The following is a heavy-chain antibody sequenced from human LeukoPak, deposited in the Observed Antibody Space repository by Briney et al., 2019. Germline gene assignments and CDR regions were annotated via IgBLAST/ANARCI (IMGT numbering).Heavy chain of an antibody. D-gene: IGHD4-17*01. J-gene: IGHJ6*03. CDR3: ARAPGEFDYGDYLDSYYYYMDV. V-gene: IGHV1-2*02. CDR1: GYTFTGYY. CDR2: INPNSGGT. Sequence: ASVKVSCKASGYTFTGYYMHWVRQAPGQGLEWMGWINPNSGGTNYAQKFQGRVTMTRDTSISTAYMELSRLRSDDTAVYYCARAPGEFDYGDYLDSYYYYMDVWGKGTTVTVSS.